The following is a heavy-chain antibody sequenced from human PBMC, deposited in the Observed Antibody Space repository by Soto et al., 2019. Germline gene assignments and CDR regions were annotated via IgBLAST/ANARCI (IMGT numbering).Heavy chain of an antibody. Sequence: GGSLILSCTASGFTFSNAWMNWVRQAPGKGLEWVGRIKRKSDGGTTDYAAPLKGRFTISRDDSKNTLFLQMNSLKTEDTAVYYCTTDDLDVSGPTRYYWGQGTLVTVSS. CDR3: TTDDLDVSGPTRYY. CDR2: IKRKSDGGTT. D-gene: IGHD3-3*01. J-gene: IGHJ4*02. CDR1: GFTFSNAW. V-gene: IGHV3-15*07.